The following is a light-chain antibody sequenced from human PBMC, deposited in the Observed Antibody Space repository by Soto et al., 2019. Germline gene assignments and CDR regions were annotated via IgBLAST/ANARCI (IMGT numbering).Light chain of an antibody. CDR1: QSISSW. CDR3: QQYNSYGT. CDR2: KAS. V-gene: IGKV1-5*03. Sequence: DIQMTQSASTLSASVGDRVTITCRASQSISSWLAWYQQKRGKAPKLLIYKASSLESGVPSRFSGSGSGTEFTLTISSLQPDDFSTYYCQQYNSYGTFGQGTKVEIK. J-gene: IGKJ1*01.